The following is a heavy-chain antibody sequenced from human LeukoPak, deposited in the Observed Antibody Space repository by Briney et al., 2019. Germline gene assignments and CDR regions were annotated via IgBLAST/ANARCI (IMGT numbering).Heavy chain of an antibody. CDR2: ISAHDGGT. J-gene: IGHJ4*02. Sequence: RAPVKVFCKASGYTFTSSGISWVRQAPGQGLEWMGWISAHDGGTNYALKLQDRVSMTTDTSTSTAYMELRGLRSDDTAVYYCARRSTLYSSGWFYFDYWGQGTLVTVSS. CDR1: GYTFTSSG. V-gene: IGHV1-18*01. CDR3: ARRSTLYSSGWFYFDY. D-gene: IGHD6-19*01.